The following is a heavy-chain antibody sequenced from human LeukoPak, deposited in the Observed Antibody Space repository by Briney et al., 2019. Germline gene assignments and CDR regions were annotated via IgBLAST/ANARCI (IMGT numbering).Heavy chain of an antibody. CDR1: GFTFSSYW. Sequence: PGGSLRLSCAASGFTFSSYWMSWVRQAPGKGLEWVANIKQDGSEKYYVDSVKGRFTISRDNAKNTLHLQMNSLRAEDTAVYYCANYDDSSAFDIWGQGTMVTVSS. V-gene: IGHV3-7*01. D-gene: IGHD4-17*01. J-gene: IGHJ3*02. CDR3: ANYDDSSAFDI. CDR2: IKQDGSEK.